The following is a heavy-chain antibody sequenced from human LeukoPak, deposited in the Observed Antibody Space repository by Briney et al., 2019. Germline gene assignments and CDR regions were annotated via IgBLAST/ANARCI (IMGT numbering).Heavy chain of an antibody. CDR3: ARHMDSSGYNDAFDI. V-gene: IGHV4-39*01. J-gene: IGHJ3*02. Sequence: PETLSPTSTVSGGSISSSSYYWGWIRQPPGKGLEWIGSIYYSGSTYYNPSHKSRVTISVDTSKNQFSLKLSSVTAADTAVYYCARHMDSSGYNDAFDIWGQGTMVTVSS. CDR1: GGSISSSSYY. CDR2: IYYSGST. D-gene: IGHD3-22*01.